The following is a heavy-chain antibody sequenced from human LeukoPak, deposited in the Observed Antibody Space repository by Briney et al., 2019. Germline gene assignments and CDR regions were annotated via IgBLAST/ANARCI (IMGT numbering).Heavy chain of an antibody. D-gene: IGHD2-8*01. V-gene: IGHV3-74*01. Sequence: GGSLRLSCETSGFTFSVYWMHWVRQAPGKGLEWISRIHSDGKTIKYAHSVRGRFTTSRDDAKNTLCLQMSRVSGDDTAVYYCARETSNGRPFGMDLWGQGTTV. CDR2: IHSDGKTI. J-gene: IGHJ6*02. CDR1: GFTFSVYW. CDR3: ARETSNGRPFGMDL.